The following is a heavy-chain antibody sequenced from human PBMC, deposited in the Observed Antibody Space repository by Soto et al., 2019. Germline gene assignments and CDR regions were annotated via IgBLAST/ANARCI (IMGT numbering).Heavy chain of an antibody. V-gene: IGHV1-3*01. CDR2: IHAGNGNT. D-gene: IGHD6-19*01. CDR3: ARRFSGSNPFDY. Sequence: QVQLVQSGAEVEKPGASVKVSCRTSGYTFTNHAINWVRQAPGQSLEWMGWIHAGNGNTKYSQKFQGRVTFTSDTSASTAYIELSSLRSEDTAIYYCARRFSGSNPFDYWGQGTLVTVSS. J-gene: IGHJ4*02. CDR1: GYTFTNHA.